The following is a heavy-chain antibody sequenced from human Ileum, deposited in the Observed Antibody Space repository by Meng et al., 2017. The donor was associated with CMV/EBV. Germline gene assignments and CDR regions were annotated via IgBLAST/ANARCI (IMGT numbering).Heavy chain of an antibody. CDR1: GGSLRVHY. CDR3: ARGLFRYPAYFDL. CDR2: INHVWRT. J-gene: IGHJ4*01. V-gene: IGHV4-34*01. D-gene: IGHD3-16*02. Sequence: QAPLQPWGAGLVKPSGTLSLTCAVYGGSLRVHYCTWIRQSPGNGLQWIAEINHVWRTNSNPSLASRVTISQDTSKNQCSLKLNSVTVADSAVYYCARGLFRYPAYFDLWGHGTLVTVSS.